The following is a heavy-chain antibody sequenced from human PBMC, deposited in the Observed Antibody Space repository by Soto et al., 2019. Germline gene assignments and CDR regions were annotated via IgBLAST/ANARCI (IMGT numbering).Heavy chain of an antibody. J-gene: IGHJ4*02. V-gene: IGHV3-23*01. CDR3: ARRGSGSYYDY. CDR2: ISGSGGST. CDR1: GFTFSSYA. D-gene: IGHD1-26*01. Sequence: EVQLLESGGGLVQPGGSLRLSCAASGFTFSSYAMRWVRQAPGKGLEWVSAISGSGGSTYYADSVKGRFTISRDNSKNTMHLQMNGLRAEDTAVYDCARRGSGSYYDYWGQGTLVTVSS.